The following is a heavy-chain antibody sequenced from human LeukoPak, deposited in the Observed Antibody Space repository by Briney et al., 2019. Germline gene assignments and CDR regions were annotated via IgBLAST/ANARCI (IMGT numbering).Heavy chain of an antibody. D-gene: IGHD6-6*01. V-gene: IGHV1-69*13. CDR1: GGTFSSYA. J-gene: IGHJ6*02. Sequence: ASVKVSCKASGGTFSSYAISWVRQAPGQGLEWMGGIIPIFGTANYAQKFQGRVTITADESTSTAYMELSSLRSEDTAVYYCARQSLAARPGSYYYGMDVWGQGTTVTVS. CDR3: ARQSLAARPGSYYYGMDV. CDR2: IIPIFGTA.